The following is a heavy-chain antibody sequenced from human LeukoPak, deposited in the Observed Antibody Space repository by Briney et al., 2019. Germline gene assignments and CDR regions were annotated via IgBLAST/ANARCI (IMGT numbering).Heavy chain of an antibody. CDR1: GYTFSSYG. CDR3: ARDQGAVAASEDY. CDR2: IIPIFGTA. J-gene: IGHJ4*02. D-gene: IGHD6-19*01. Sequence: SVKVSCKASGYTFSSYGVSWVRQAPGQGVEWMGGIIPIFGTANYAQKFQGRVTITADESTSTAYMELSSLRSEDTAVYYCARDQGAVAASEDYWGQGTLVTVSS. V-gene: IGHV1-69*13.